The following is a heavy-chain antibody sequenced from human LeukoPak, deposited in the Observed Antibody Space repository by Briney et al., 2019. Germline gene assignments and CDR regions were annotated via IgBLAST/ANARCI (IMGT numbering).Heavy chain of an antibody. V-gene: IGHV4-39*07. J-gene: IGHJ5*02. CDR1: GGSISSSSYY. Sequence: SQTLSLTCTVSGGSISSSSYYWGWIRQPPGKGLEWIGSIYYSGSTYYNPSLKSRVTISVDTSKNQFSLKLTSVTAADTAIYYCAIVVLPGWFDPWGQGTLVTVSS. CDR2: IYYSGST. D-gene: IGHD2-15*01. CDR3: AIVVLPGWFDP.